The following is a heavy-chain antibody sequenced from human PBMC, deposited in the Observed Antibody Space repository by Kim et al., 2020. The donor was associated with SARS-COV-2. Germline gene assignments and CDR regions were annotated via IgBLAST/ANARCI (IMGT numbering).Heavy chain of an antibody. D-gene: IGHD6-19*01. CDR2: IYYSGST. Sequence: SETLSLTCTVSGGSISSSSYYWGWIRQPPGKGLEWIGSIYYSGSTYYNPSLKSRVTISVDTSKNQFSLKLSSVTAADTAVYYCARGRSSGWYAGTFDYWGQGTLVTVSS. J-gene: IGHJ4*02. V-gene: IGHV4-39*01. CDR1: GGSISSSSYY. CDR3: ARGRSSGWYAGTFDY.